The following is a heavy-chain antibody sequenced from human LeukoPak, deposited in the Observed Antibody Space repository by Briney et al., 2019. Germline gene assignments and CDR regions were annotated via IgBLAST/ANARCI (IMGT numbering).Heavy chain of an antibody. J-gene: IGHJ3*02. CDR2: IYTSGST. Sequence: SQTLSLTCAVSGGSISSGSYYWSWIRQPAGKGLEWIGRIYTSGSTNYNPSLKSRVTISVDTSKNQFSLKLSSVTAADTAVYYCAREAQQASRAFDIWGQGTMVTVSS. D-gene: IGHD2-2*01. V-gene: IGHV4-61*02. CDR1: GGSISSGSYY. CDR3: AREAQQASRAFDI.